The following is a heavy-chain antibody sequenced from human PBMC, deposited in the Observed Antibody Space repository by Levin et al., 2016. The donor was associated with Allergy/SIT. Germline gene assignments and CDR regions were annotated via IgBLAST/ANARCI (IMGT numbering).Heavy chain of an antibody. CDR2: IRSKAYGGTT. D-gene: IGHD2-2*03. J-gene: IGHJ6*02. Sequence: WIRQPPGKGLEWVGFIRSKAYGGTTEYAASVKGRFTISRDDSKSIAYLQMNSLKTDDTAVYFCTRLDIVVVPAAYGGMDVWGQGTTVTVSS. V-gene: IGHV3-49*02. CDR3: TRLDIVVVPAAYGGMDV.